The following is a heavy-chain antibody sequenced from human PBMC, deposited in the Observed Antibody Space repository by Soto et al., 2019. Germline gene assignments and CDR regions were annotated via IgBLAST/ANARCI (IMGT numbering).Heavy chain of an antibody. CDR3: ARHPYGDFLFDY. V-gene: IGHV4-39*01. CDR1: GCSISSSSYY. D-gene: IGHD4-17*01. Sequence: SETLSLTCTVSGCSISSSSYYWGWIRQPPGKGLEWIGSIYYSGSTYYNPSLKSRVTISVDTSKNQFSLKLSSVTAADTAVYYCARHPYGDFLFDYWGQGTLVTVSS. J-gene: IGHJ4*02. CDR2: IYYSGST.